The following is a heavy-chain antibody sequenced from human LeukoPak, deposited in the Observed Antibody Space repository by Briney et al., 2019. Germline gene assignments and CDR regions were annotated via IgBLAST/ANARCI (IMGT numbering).Heavy chain of an antibody. J-gene: IGHJ6*04. CDR1: GGSISSYY. D-gene: IGHD3-10*01. CDR3: ARCGKDYYGSGSYWNYYYYGMDV. V-gene: IGHV4-59*01. CDR2: IYYSGST. Sequence: SETLSLTCTVSGGSISSYYWSWIRQPPGKGLEWIGYIYYSGSTNYNPSLKSRVTLSVDTSKNQFSLKLSSVTAADTAVYYCARCGKDYYGSGSYWNYYYYGMDVWGKGTTVTVSS.